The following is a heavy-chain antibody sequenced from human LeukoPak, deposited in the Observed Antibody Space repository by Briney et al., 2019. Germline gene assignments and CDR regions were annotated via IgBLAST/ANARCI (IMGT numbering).Heavy chain of an antibody. Sequence: PSETLSLTCTVSGGSISSYYWTWIRQPPGKGLEWIAYIYYSGSTNYDPSLKSRVTISVDTSKNQFSLKLSSVTAADTAVYYCATLLCSRGSCHPDYWGQGTLVTVSS. J-gene: IGHJ4*02. D-gene: IGHD2-15*01. CDR3: ATLLCSRGSCHPDY. V-gene: IGHV4-59*08. CDR1: GGSISSYY. CDR2: IYYSGST.